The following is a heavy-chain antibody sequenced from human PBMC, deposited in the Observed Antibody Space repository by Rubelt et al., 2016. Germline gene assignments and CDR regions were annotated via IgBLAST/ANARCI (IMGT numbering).Heavy chain of an antibody. D-gene: IGHD3-3*01. Sequence: QVQLQQWGAGLLKPSETLSLTCAVYGGSFSGYYWSWIRQPPGKGLEWIGAINHSGSTNYNPSLRRVGPVAVHTARNRFSLKLVSVTAADTAGYYCARSLYYDFWGWYFDLWGRGTLVTVSS. J-gene: IGHJ2*01. CDR2: INHSGST. CDR1: GGSFSGYY. CDR3: ARSLYYDFWGWYFDL. V-gene: IGHV4-34*01.